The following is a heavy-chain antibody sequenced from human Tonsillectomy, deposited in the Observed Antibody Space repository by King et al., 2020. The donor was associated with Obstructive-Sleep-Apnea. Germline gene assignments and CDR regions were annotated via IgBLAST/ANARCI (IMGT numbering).Heavy chain of an antibody. J-gene: IGHJ2*01. Sequence: VQLQESGPGLVKPSETLSLTCTVSGGSISSYYWSWIRQPPGKGLEWIGYIYYSGSTNYNPSRKSRVTISVDTSKNQFSLKLSSVTAADTAVYYCARTLSIAAAGTGWYFDLWGRGTLVTVSS. CDR1: GGSISSYY. CDR2: IYYSGST. V-gene: IGHV4-59*01. CDR3: ARTLSIAAAGTGWYFDL. D-gene: IGHD6-13*01.